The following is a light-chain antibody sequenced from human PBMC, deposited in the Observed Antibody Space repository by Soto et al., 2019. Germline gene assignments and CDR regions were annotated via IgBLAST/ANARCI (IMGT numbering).Light chain of an antibody. J-gene: IGLJ3*02. CDR3: ETWVSNTQV. Sequence: QSVLTQASSASAYLGSSVKLTCTLSSGHSSYIIAWHQQQPGKAPRYLMKLEGSGSYNKGSGVPDRFAGSSSGADRYLTISILQSEDEADYYCETWVSNTQVFGGGTKVTVL. CDR2: LEGSGSY. V-gene: IGLV4-60*03. CDR1: SGHSSYI.